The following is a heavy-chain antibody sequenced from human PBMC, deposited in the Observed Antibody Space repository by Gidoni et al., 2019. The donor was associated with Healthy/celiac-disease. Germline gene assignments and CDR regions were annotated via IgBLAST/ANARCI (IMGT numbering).Heavy chain of an antibody. D-gene: IGHD6-6*01. CDR3: ARSAWGGSSSTYYYYMDV. V-gene: IGHV4-39*01. Sequence: QLQLQESGPGLVKPSETLSLTCTVSGGSSSRSSYYWGWIRQPPGKGPEWFGSIYYSGSTYYNPSLKSRVTISVDTSKNQFSLKLSSVTAADTAVYYCARSAWGGSSSTYYYYMDVWGKGTTVTVSS. CDR1: GGSSSRSSYY. CDR2: IYYSGST. J-gene: IGHJ6*03.